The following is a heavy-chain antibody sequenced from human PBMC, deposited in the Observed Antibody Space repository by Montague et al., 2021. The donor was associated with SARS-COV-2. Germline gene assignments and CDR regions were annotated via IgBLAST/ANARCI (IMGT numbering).Heavy chain of an antibody. D-gene: IGHD3-10*01. V-gene: IGHV6-1*01. Sequence: CAISGDSVSSNDAAWNWIRQSPSRGLEWLGRTYYRSTWYNDYAVSVTGRITINPDTSKNQFSLQLNSVTPEDTAVYYCARQFGITRYALDVWAKGPRSPSP. CDR1: GDSVSSNDAA. J-gene: IGHJ6*02. CDR3: ARQFGITRYALDV. CDR2: TYYRSTWYN.